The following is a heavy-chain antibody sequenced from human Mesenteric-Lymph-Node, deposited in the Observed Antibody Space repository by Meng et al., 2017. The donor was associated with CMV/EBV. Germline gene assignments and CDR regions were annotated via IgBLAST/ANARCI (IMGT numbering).Heavy chain of an antibody. CDR3: TTAESSSLSGYYYGMDV. CDR2: IKSKTDGGTT. D-gene: IGHD6-13*01. J-gene: IGHJ6*02. Sequence: GESLKISCAASGFTFSSYSMNWVRQAPGKGLEWVGRIKSKTDGGTTDYAAPVKGRFTISRDDSKNTLYLQMNSLKTEDTAVYYCTTAESSSLSGYYYGMDVWGQGTTVTVSS. CDR1: GFTFSSYS. V-gene: IGHV3-15*01.